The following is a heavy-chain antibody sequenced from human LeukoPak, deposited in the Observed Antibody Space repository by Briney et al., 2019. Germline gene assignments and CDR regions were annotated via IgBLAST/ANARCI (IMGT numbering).Heavy chain of an antibody. J-gene: IGHJ3*02. CDR3: ARFGPDAFDI. Sequence: GGSLRLSCAASGFTFSDYDMHWVRQVTGRGREWVSTICTVGDTYYRGSVKGRFTISRENANNPLYLQMNSLRGGDTAVYYCARFGPDAFDIWGPGTMVTVSS. CDR1: GFTFSDYD. V-gene: IGHV3-13*01. D-gene: IGHD3-16*01. CDR2: ICTVGDT.